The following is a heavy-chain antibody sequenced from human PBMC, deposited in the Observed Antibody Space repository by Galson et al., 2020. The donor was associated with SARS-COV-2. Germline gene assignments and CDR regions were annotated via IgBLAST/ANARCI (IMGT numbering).Heavy chain of an antibody. CDR1: GFPFSSFW. V-gene: IGHV3-74*01. J-gene: IGHJ4*02. CDR3: AYGYLSTYFDF. Sequence: GESLKISCAASGFPFSSFWMHWVRQTPGKGLMWVSRISSDESSTNYADSVRGRFTISRDNARRTLYLQMHGLRPEDTGVYYCAYGYLSTYFDFGGQGTLVTVSS. CDR2: ISSDESST. D-gene: IGHD5-12*01.